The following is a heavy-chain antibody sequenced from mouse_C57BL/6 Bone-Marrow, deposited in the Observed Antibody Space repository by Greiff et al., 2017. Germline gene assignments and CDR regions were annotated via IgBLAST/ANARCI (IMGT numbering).Heavy chain of an antibody. D-gene: IGHD1-1*01. CDR2: IYPRDGST. Sequence: VQVVESGPELVKPGASVKLSCKASGYTFTSYDINWVKQRPGQGLEWIGWIYPRDGSTKYNEKFKGKATLTVDTSSSTAYMELHSLTSEDSAVYFCARAVATVVGRYFDVWGTGTTVTVSS. CDR1: GYTFTSYD. J-gene: IGHJ1*03. CDR3: ARAVATVVGRYFDV. V-gene: IGHV1-85*01.